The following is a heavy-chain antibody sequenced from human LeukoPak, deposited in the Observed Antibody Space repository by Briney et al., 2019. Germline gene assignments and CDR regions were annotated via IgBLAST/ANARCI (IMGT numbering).Heavy chain of an antibody. V-gene: IGHV1-8*01. CDR1: GYTFTSYD. J-gene: IGHJ5*02. CDR2: MNPNSGNT. D-gene: IGHD6-13*01. Sequence: ASVKVSCKASGYTFTSYDINWVRQATGQGLEWMGWMNPNSGNTGYAQKFQGRVTMTRNTSISTAYMELSSLGSEDTAVYYCARGVKQQLVRIWFDPWGQGTLVTVSS. CDR3: ARGVKQQLVRIWFDP.